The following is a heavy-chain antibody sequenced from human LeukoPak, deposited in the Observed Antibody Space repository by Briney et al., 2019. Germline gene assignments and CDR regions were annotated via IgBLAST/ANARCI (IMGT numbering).Heavy chain of an antibody. Sequence: GASVKVSCKASGYTFTSYGISWVRQAPGQGLECMGWISAYKGNTNYTQKLQGRVTITTDTSTRTAYMGLRSLRSDDTAVYYCAREVTTVVTYNWFDPWGQGTLATVSS. CDR2: ISAYKGNT. CDR3: AREVTTVVTYNWFDP. J-gene: IGHJ5*02. V-gene: IGHV1-18*01. CDR1: GYTFTSYG. D-gene: IGHD4-23*01.